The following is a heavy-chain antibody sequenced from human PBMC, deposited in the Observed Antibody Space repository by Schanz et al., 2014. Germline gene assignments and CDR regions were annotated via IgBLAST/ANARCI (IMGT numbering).Heavy chain of an antibody. D-gene: IGHD3-10*01. Sequence: EVQLLESGGGLVEPGGSLRLSCLASGFAFSSYGMNWLRQAPGKGLEWVSAISGSGGSTYYADSVKGRFTISRDSSKNTLCLQMNSLRTEDTAVYYCAKQHIVRGVIYLNWFDSWGQGTLVTVSS. CDR1: GFAFSSYG. CDR2: ISGSGGST. CDR3: AKQHIVRGVIYLNWFDS. J-gene: IGHJ5*01. V-gene: IGHV3-23*01.